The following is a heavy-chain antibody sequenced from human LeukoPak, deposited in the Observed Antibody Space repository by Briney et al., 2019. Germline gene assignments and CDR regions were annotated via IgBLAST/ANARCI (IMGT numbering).Heavy chain of an antibody. CDR2: ISSSISYT. D-gene: IGHD6-19*01. CDR1: GFTFSDYY. V-gene: IGHV3-11*06. J-gene: IGHJ4*02. CDR3: ARAVAGDYFDH. Sequence: GGSLRLSCAASGFTFSDYYMSWIRQAPGKGLEWLSYISSSISYTNYADSVKGLFTISRDNAKNSLYLQMNSLRAEDTAVYYCARAVAGDYFDHWGQGTLVTVSS.